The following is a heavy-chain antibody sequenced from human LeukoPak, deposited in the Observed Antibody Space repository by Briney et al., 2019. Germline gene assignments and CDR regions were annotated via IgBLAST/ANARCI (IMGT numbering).Heavy chain of an antibody. J-gene: IGHJ4*02. CDR3: ARGSTYYDSSGQVPFGY. V-gene: IGHV3-11*04. Sequence: LSLTCAVYGGSFSGYYWSWIRQPPGKGLEWGSYISGSSSTIYYADSVKGRFTISRDNGKNTLYLQMNSLRAEDTAVYYCARGSTYYDSSGQVPFGYWGQGTLVTVSS. CDR2: ISGSSSTI. D-gene: IGHD3-22*01. CDR1: GGSFSGYY.